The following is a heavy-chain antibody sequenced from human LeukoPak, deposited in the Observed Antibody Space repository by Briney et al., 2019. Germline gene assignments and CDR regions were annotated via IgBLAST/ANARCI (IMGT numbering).Heavy chain of an antibody. V-gene: IGHV3-48*04. CDR3: AELGITMIGGA. CDR1: RFTFSSYS. J-gene: IGHJ6*04. D-gene: IGHD3-10*02. Sequence: GGSLRLSCAASRFTFSSYSMNWVRQAPGKGLEWVSYISSSGSTIYYADSVKGRFTISRDNAKNSLYLQMNSLRAEDTAVYYCAELGITMIGGAWGKGTTVTISS. CDR2: ISSSGSTI.